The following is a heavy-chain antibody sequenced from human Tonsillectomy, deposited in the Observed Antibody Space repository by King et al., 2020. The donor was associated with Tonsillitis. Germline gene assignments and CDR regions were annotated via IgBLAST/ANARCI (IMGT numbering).Heavy chain of an antibody. Sequence: VQLVESGGGLVQPGGSLRLSCTASGFTFRDHYMDWVRQAPGKGLEWVARIRNKAQSYTTECAASVKGRFSISRDESKRSVYLQMNSLKTEDTAMYYCAKGYCTSGTCYSGDYWGQGTLVIVSS. D-gene: IGHD2-15*01. CDR3: AKGYCTSGTCYSGDY. V-gene: IGHV3-72*01. J-gene: IGHJ4*02. CDR2: IRNKAQSYTT. CDR1: GFTFRDHY.